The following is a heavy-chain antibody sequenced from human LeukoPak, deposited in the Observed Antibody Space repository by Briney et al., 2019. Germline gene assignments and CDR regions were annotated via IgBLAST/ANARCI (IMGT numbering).Heavy chain of an antibody. V-gene: IGHV3-7*04. CDR3: ARGDAFSGDH. CDR2: IHPEGNEK. CDR1: GFSFTNFW. J-gene: IGHJ4*02. Sequence: GGSLTPSCAVSGFSFTNFWMSWVRQAPGRGLEWVANIHPEGNEKYHVESVKGRFTISRDNTKNLLFLQMNGLRVEDTAVYYCARGDAFSGDHWGQGTLVTASS.